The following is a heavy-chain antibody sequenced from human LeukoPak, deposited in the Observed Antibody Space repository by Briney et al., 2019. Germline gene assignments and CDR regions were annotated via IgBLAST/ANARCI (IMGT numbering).Heavy chain of an antibody. V-gene: IGHV1-46*01. CDR1: GYTFTSYY. CDR3: AQISGPFNWFDP. Sequence: ASVKVSCKASGYTFTSYYMHWVRLAPGQGLEWMGIINPSGGSTSYAQKFQGRVTMTRDTSTSTVYMELSSLRSEDTAVYYCAQISGPFNWFDPWGQGTLVTVSS. J-gene: IGHJ5*02. CDR2: INPSGGST.